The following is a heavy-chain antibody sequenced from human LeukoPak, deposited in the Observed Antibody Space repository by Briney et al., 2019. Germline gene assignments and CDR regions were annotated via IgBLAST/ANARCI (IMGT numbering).Heavy chain of an antibody. V-gene: IGHV3-30*18. CDR1: GFTFSSYG. D-gene: IGHD6-19*01. CDR3: AKGPRAVADLGIRPYYFDY. CDR2: ISCDGSNK. Sequence: PGRSLRLSCAASGFTFSSYGMHWVRQAPGKGLEWVAVISCDGSNKYYADSVKGRFTISRDNSKNTLYLQMNSLRAEDTAVYYCAKGPRAVADLGIRPYYFDYWGQGTLVTVSS. J-gene: IGHJ4*02.